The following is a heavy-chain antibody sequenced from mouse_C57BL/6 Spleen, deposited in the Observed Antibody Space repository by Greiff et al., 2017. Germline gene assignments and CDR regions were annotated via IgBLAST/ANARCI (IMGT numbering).Heavy chain of an antibody. CDR1: GYTFTSYW. CDR2: IDPSDSYT. Sequence: QVQLKQPGAELVKPGASVKLSCKASGYTFTSYWMQWVKQRPGQGLEWIGEIDPSDSYTNYNQKFKGKATLTVDTSSSTAYMQLSSLTSEDSAVYYCARSGGWFFDYWGQGTTLTVSS. J-gene: IGHJ2*01. CDR3: ARSGGWFFDY. D-gene: IGHD2-3*01. V-gene: IGHV1-50*01.